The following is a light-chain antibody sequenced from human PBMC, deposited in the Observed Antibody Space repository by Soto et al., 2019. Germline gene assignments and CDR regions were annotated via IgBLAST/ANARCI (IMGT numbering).Light chain of an antibody. V-gene: IGKV3D-20*02. CDR1: QSVSSSY. J-gene: IGKJ1*01. CDR2: DAS. Sequence: EIVLTQSPGTLSLPPGERATLSCRASQSVSSSYLAWYQQKPGQAPRLLIYDASNRATGIPARFSGSGSGTDFTLTISSLEPEDFAVYYCQQRSNWPPTFGQGTKVDIK. CDR3: QQRSNWPPT.